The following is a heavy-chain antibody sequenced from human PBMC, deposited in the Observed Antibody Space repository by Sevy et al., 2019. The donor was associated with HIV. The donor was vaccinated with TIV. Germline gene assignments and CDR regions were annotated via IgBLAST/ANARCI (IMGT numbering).Heavy chain of an antibody. Sequence: GESLKISCKGSGYSFTSYWIGWVRQMPGKGLEWMGIIYPGDSDTRYSPSFQGQVTISADKSISTAYLQWSSQKASDTAMYYCARQRTIGPDCSGGSCYGGNDAFDIWGQGTMVTVSS. V-gene: IGHV5-51*01. CDR1: GYSFTSYW. J-gene: IGHJ3*02. CDR3: ARQRTIGPDCSGGSCYGGNDAFDI. D-gene: IGHD2-15*01. CDR2: IYPGDSDT.